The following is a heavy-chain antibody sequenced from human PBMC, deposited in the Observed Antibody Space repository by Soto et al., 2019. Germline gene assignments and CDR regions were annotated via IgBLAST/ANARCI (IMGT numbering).Heavy chain of an antibody. Sequence: SVKVSCKASGGTFSSYAISWVRQAPGQGLEWMGGIIPIFGTANYAQKFQGRVTITADESTSTAYMELSSLRSEDTAVYYCAREKNYYDSSGYYPSVSYHYGMDVWRQGTTVTVSS. CDR2: IIPIFGTA. V-gene: IGHV1-69*13. D-gene: IGHD3-22*01. J-gene: IGHJ6*02. CDR1: GGTFSSYA. CDR3: AREKNYYDSSGYYPSVSYHYGMDV.